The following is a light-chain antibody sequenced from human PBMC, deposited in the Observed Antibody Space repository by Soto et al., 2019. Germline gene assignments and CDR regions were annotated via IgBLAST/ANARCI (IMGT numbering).Light chain of an antibody. J-gene: IGKJ1*01. CDR3: QQYKSHRT. CDR2: DAS. V-gene: IGKV1-5*01. CDR1: QSISSW. Sequence: DITMTQSPSTLSASVGDRVTITCRASQSISSWLAWYQQKPGKAPKFLMYDASTLTSGVPSRFSGSRSGTEFTLTISSLQPDDFATYYCQQYKSHRTFGQGTKVDI.